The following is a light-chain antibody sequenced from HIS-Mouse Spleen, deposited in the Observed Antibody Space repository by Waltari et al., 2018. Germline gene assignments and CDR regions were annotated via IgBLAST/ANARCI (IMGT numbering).Light chain of an antibody. J-gene: IGLJ2*01. CDR2: EDS. CDR1: ALPKKY. V-gene: IGLV3-10*01. Sequence: SYALTQPPSVSVFPGQPARITCSGDALPKKYAYWYQQKSGQAPVLVIYEDSKRPSGIPERFSGSSSGTMATLTISGAQVEDEADYYCYSTDSSGNHRVFGGGTKLTVL. CDR3: YSTDSSGNHRV.